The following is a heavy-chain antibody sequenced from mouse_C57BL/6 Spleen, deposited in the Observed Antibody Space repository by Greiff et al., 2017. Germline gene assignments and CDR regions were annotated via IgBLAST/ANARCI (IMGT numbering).Heavy chain of an antibody. Sequence: ESGPGLLKPSQSLSLTCSVTGYSITSGYYWNWIRQFPGNKLEWMGYISYDGSNNYNPSLKNRISITRDTSKNQFFLKLNSVTTEDTATYYCAREEDYDGGAWFAYWGQGTLVTVSA. CDR1: GYSITSGYY. V-gene: IGHV3-6*01. CDR2: ISYDGSN. J-gene: IGHJ3*01. D-gene: IGHD2-4*01. CDR3: AREEDYDGGAWFAY.